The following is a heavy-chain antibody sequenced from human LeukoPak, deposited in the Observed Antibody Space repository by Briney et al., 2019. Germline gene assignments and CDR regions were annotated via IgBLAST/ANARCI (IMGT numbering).Heavy chain of an antibody. J-gene: IGHJ5*01. CDR2: INWNGGST. V-gene: IGHV3-20*01. D-gene: IGHD3-10*01. Sequence: GGSLRLSCAASGFTFDDYGMSWVRQAPGKGLEWVSGINWNGGSTGYADSVKGRFTISRDNAENSLYLQMNSLRAEDTALYHCARLKDGSGTEWFDYWGQGTLVTVSS. CDR1: GFTFDDYG. CDR3: ARLKDGSGTEWFDY.